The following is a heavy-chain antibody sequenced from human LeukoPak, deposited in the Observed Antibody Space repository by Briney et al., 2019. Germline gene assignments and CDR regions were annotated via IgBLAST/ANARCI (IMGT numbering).Heavy chain of an antibody. CDR1: GFTFSSYW. J-gene: IGHJ4*02. V-gene: IGHV3-74*01. CDR2: INSDGTTT. CDR3: SRAPFDY. Sequence: GSLRLSCAASGFTFSSYWMHWVRQAPGKGLVWVSRINSDGTTTTYADSVKGRFTISRDNAKNTLYLQMNSLRAEDTAVYYCSRAPFDYWGQGTLVTVSS.